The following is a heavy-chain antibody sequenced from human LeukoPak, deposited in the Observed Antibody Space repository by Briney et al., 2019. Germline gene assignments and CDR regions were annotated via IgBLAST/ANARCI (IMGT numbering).Heavy chain of an antibody. J-gene: IGHJ4*02. CDR2: IIPIFGTA. CDR1: GGTFSSYA. CDR3: AGGSSGYGREDY. D-gene: IGHD5-12*01. V-gene: IGHV1-69*13. Sequence: SVKVSCKASGGTFSSYAISWVRQAPGQGLEWMGGIIPIFGTANYAQKFQGRVTITADESTSTAYMELSSLRSEDTAVHYCAGGSSGYGREDYWGQGTLVTVSS.